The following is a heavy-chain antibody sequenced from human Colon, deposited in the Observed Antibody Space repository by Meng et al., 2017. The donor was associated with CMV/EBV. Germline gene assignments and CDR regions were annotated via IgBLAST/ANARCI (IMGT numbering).Heavy chain of an antibody. CDR2: TVYGGST. Sequence: SETLSLTCTVSGGSVSSGSYHWNWIRQPPGKGLEWIGQTVYGGSTNYNPSLMSRLTISVDTSKNQFSLNLNSVTAADTAIYYCASLIVGGGGRGHWGQGALVTV. J-gene: IGHJ4*02. V-gene: IGHV4-61*01. CDR1: GGSVSSGSYH. CDR3: ASLIVGGGGRGH. D-gene: IGHD3-22*01.